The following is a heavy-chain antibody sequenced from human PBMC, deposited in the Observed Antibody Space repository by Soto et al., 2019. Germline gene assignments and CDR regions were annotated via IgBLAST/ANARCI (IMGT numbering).Heavy chain of an antibody. J-gene: IGHJ4*02. CDR2: IYWDDDK. V-gene: IGHV2-5*02. D-gene: IGHD3-3*01. CDR1: GFSLSTSGVG. Sequence: SGPTLVNPTQTLTLTCTFSGFSLSTSGVGVGWIRQPPGKALEWLALIYWDDDKRYSPSLKSRLTITKDTSKNQVVLTMTNMDPVDTATYFCAHMENDFWSGYEYYFDYWGQGTLVTVSS. CDR3: AHMENDFWSGYEYYFDY.